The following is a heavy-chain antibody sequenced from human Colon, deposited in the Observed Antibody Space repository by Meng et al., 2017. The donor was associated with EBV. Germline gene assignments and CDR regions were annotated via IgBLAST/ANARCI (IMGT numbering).Heavy chain of an antibody. J-gene: IGHJ4*02. Sequence: LQLPGAGPGLVKPSETLSLTCIVSGDSVSDTNHFWGWVRQAPGKGLEWVGSINSNWNTYSNPSLTSRVTMSLDTSKNQFSLKLSSVTAADTAVYYCVRVRGDFDYWGQGTLATVSS. V-gene: IGHV4-39*07. CDR3: VRVRGDFDY. D-gene: IGHD3-16*01. CDR2: INSNWNT. CDR1: GDSVSDTNHF.